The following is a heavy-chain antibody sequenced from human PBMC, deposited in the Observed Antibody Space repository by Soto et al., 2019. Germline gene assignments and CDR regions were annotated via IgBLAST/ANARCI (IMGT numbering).Heavy chain of an antibody. CDR2: ISPYSGNT. Sequence: QVLLMQSGPEVKEPGTSVKVSCQASGYSFTTYGLNWVRQAPGQVLEWVVWISPYSGNTTSAQKVQGRITMTADNSTDTAYMELRSLRYDDTAVYYCARPGTAPAWGPRTMVTVSS. J-gene: IGHJ3*01. V-gene: IGHV1-18*01. CDR1: GYSFTTYG. CDR3: ARPGTAPA.